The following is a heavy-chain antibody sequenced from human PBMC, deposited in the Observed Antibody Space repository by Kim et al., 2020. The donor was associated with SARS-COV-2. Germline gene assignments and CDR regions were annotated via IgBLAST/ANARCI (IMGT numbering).Heavy chain of an antibody. V-gene: IGHV3-74*01. D-gene: IGHD1-1*01. CDR3: ARGTTDAPGIDY. Sequence: SYADSVRGRFSISRDNAKHTMYLQMHSLIAEDTAVYYGARGTTDAPGIDYWGQGTTVTVSS. J-gene: IGHJ4*02.